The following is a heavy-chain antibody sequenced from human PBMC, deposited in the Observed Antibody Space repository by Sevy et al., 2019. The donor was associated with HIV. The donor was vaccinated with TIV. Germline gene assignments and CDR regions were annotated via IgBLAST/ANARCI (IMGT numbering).Heavy chain of an antibody. D-gene: IGHD1-26*01. V-gene: IGHV3-43*01. J-gene: IGHJ4*02. CDR2: ISWDGGKT. CDR1: GFTFDDYT. CDR3: AKDIIGGASYYSGFEY. Sequence: GGSLRLSCAASGFTFDDYTMHWVRQAPGKGLEWVSLISWDGGKTYYADSVKGRFTISRDNSKDSLYLQMNSLRTEDTALYHCAKDIIGGASYYSGFEYWGQGTLVTVSS.